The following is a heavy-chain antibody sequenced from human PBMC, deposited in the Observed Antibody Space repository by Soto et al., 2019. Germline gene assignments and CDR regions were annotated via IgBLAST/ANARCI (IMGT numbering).Heavy chain of an antibody. D-gene: IGHD3-22*01. Sequence: GGSLRLSCAASGFTFSSYGVHWVRQAPGKGLEWVAVIWYDGSNKYYADSVKGRFTISRDNSKNTLYLQMNSLRAEDTAVYYCVREVPRVSYYYDSSGSYYFDYWGQGTLVTVSS. J-gene: IGHJ4*02. CDR2: IWYDGSNK. CDR3: VREVPRVSYYYDSSGSYYFDY. V-gene: IGHV3-33*01. CDR1: GFTFSSYG.